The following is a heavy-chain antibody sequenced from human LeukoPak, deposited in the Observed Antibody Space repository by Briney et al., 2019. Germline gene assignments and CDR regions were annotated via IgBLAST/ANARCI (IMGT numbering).Heavy chain of an antibody. Sequence: GGSLRLSCAASGFTFSSYAMSWVRQAPGKGLEWVSAISGSGGSTYYADSVKGRFTISRDNSKNTLYLQMNSLRAEDTAVYYCAKDLLWFGELLSLDEGYYGMDVWGPGTTVTVSS. D-gene: IGHD3-10*01. J-gene: IGHJ6*02. CDR1: GFTFSSYA. CDR2: ISGSGGST. CDR3: AKDLLWFGELLSLDEGYYGMDV. V-gene: IGHV3-23*01.